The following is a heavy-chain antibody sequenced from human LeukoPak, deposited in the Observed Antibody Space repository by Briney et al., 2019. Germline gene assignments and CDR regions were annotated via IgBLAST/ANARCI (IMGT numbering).Heavy chain of an antibody. CDR1: GFTFATYA. CDR2: ISGSADIT. V-gene: IGHV3-23*01. Sequence: GGSLRLSCAASGFTFATYAMSWVRQPPGKGLEWVSSISGSADITYYADSVKGRFTISRDNSETTLYLQMKSLRAEDTAVYYCSTSRPQQSFDCWGQGTLVTVSS. CDR3: STSRPQQSFDC. J-gene: IGHJ4*02.